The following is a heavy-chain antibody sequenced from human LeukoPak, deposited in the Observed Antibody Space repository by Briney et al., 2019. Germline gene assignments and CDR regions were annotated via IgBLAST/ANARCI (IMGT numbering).Heavy chain of an antibody. CDR3: ASQRGIQIAA. CDR1: GGSISSSSHY. V-gene: IGHV4-39*01. Sequence: SETLSLTCSVSGGSISSSSHYWDWIRQPPGEGLEWIGSIYYSGSTYYNPSLKSRVTISVDTSKNQFSLKLSSVTAADTAVYYCASQRGIQIAAWGQGTLVTVSS. J-gene: IGHJ5*02. D-gene: IGHD6-13*01. CDR2: IYYSGST.